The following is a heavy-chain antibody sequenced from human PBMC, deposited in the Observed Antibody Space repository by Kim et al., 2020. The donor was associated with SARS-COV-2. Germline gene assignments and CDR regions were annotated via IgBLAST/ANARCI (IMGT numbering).Heavy chain of an antibody. CDR3: AKAPSSSSWRDY. D-gene: IGHD6-13*01. Sequence: YDADSVKGRLTISRDKSKHTLYLQMNNLGDEDTAVYYCAKAPSSSSWRDYWGQGTLVTVSS. J-gene: IGHJ4*02. V-gene: IGHV3-30*02.